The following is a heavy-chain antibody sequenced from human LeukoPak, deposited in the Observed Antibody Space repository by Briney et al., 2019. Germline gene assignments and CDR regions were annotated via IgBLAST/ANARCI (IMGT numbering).Heavy chain of an antibody. Sequence: GASVKVSCKASGYTFTGYYMHWVRQAPGQGLEWMGWINPNSGNTGYAQKFQGRVTMTRNTSISTAYMELSSLRSEDTAVYYCARGKPGSGSYYKVRWFDPWGQGTLVTVSS. J-gene: IGHJ5*02. D-gene: IGHD3-10*01. CDR2: INPNSGNT. V-gene: IGHV1-8*02. CDR1: GYTFTGYY. CDR3: ARGKPGSGSYYKVRWFDP.